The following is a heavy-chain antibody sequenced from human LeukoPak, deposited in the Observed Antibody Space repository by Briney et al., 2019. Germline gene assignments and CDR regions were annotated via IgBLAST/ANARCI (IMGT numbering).Heavy chain of an antibody. CDR2: ISHSGST. V-gene: IGHV4-34*01. D-gene: IGHD6-19*01. CDR1: GGSFSGYY. Sequence: SETLSLTCAVYGGSFSGYYWSWIRQPPGKGLEWIGEISHSGSTNYNPSLKSRVTISVDTSKNQFSLKLSSVTAADTAVYYCARATSSSGWYRGPDYWGQGTLVTVSS. J-gene: IGHJ4*02. CDR3: ARATSSSGWYRGPDY.